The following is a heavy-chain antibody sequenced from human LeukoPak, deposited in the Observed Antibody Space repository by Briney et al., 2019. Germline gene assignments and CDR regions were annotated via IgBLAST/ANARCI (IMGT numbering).Heavy chain of an antibody. CDR3: ARVVVVRGAFDI. J-gene: IGHJ3*02. CDR2: ISSSSSYI. Sequence: GGSLRLSCAASGFSFSNYWMHWVRQAPGKGLVWVSSISSSSSYIYYADSVKGRFTISRDNAKNSLYLQMNSLRAEDTAVYYCARVVVVRGAFDIWGQGTMVTVSS. CDR1: GFSFSNYW. D-gene: IGHD3-10*01. V-gene: IGHV3-21*01.